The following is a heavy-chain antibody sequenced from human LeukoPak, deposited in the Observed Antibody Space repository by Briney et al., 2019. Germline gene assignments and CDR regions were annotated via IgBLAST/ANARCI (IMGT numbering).Heavy chain of an antibody. Sequence: GSLRLSCAASGFTFSSYSMNWVRQAPGKGLEWVSSISSSSSYIYYADSVKGRFTISRDNAKNSLYLQMNSLRAEDTAVYYCARDYGDYTPQGSDAFDIWGQGTMVTVSS. J-gene: IGHJ3*02. D-gene: IGHD4-17*01. CDR2: ISSSSSYI. CDR1: GFTFSSYS. CDR3: ARDYGDYTPQGSDAFDI. V-gene: IGHV3-21*01.